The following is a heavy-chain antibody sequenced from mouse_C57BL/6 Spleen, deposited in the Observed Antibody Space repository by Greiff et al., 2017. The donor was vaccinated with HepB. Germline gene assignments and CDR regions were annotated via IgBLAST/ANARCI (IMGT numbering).Heavy chain of an antibody. V-gene: IGHV1-62-2*01. Sequence: VQLQQSGAELVKPGVSVKLSCKASGYTFTEYTIHWVKQRSGQGLEWIGWFYPGSGSIKYNEKFKDKATLTADKSSSTVYMARSRLTSEDSAVYCGARHEEGDHDDEGFDYWGQGTLVTVSA. CDR2: FYPGSGSI. CDR1: GYTFTEYT. D-gene: IGHD2-4*01. J-gene: IGHJ3*01. CDR3: ARHEEGDHDDEGFDY.